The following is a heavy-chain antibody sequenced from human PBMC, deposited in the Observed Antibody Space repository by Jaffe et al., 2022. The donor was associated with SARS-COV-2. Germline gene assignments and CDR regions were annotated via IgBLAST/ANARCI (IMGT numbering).Heavy chain of an antibody. V-gene: IGHV4-61*02. CDR2: IYTSGST. D-gene: IGHD6-13*01. CDR3: ARDLDLLPQQLVLGYYYGMDV. J-gene: IGHJ6*02. CDR1: GGSISSGSYY. Sequence: QVQLQESGPGLVKPSQTLSLTCTVSGGSISSGSYYWSWIRQPAGKGLEWIGRIYTSGSTNYNPSLKSRVTISVDTSKNQFSLKLSSVTAADTAVYYCARDLDLLPQQLVLGYYYGMDVWGQGTTVTVSS.